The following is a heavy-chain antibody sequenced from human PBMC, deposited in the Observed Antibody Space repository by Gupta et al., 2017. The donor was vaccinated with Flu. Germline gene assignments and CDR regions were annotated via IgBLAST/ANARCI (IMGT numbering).Heavy chain of an antibody. CDR1: GLTFSHTW. Sequence: DVQLVESGGGLVMPGGSLRLSCVASGLTFSHTWMNWVRQAPGKGLEWVGRIKSKTGGEATDYAAPVKGRFTISRDDARDMLYLQMNRLKTEDTAVYYCVKGAGPGEHDYWGQGALVTVSS. V-gene: IGHV3-15*01. CDR3: VKGAGPGEHDY. J-gene: IGHJ4*02. CDR2: IKSKTGGEAT. D-gene: IGHD3-16*01.